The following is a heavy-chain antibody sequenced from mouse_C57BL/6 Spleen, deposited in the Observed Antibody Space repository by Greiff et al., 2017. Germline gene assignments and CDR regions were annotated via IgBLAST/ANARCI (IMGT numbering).Heavy chain of an antibody. CDR1: GFTFSDYY. J-gene: IGHJ3*01. CDR3: ARDQVYGGFAY. D-gene: IGHD1-1*01. CDR2: INYGGSST. V-gene: IGHV5-16*01. Sequence: EVMLVESEGGLVQPGSSMKLSCTASGFTFSDYYMAWVRQVPEKGLEWVANINYGGSSTYYLDSLKSRFIISRDNAKNILYLQMSSLKSEDTATYYCARDQVYGGFAYWGQGTLVTVSA.